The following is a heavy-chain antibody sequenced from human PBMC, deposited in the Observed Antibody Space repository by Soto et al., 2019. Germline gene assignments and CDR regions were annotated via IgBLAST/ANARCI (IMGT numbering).Heavy chain of an antibody. CDR2: IYWDDDK. Sequence: QITLKESGPTLVKPTQTLTLTCTFSGFSLSSTRMAVGWIRQPPGKALEWLALIYWDDDKRYSPFLKSRLTITKDTSKNQVVLTMSNMDPXXXAXYXXXHIXXXXXXXYFXYWGQGTLVTVSS. J-gene: IGHJ4*02. V-gene: IGHV2-5*02. CDR1: GFSLSSTRMA. CDR3: XHIXXXXXXXYFXY.